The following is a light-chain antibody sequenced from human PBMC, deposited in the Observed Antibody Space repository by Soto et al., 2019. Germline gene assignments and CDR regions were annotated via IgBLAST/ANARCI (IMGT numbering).Light chain of an antibody. CDR3: QSYDRSLSHSV. Sequence: QSVLTQPPSVSGAPGQRVTISCTGSSSNIGAGYDVHWYQKVPGTAPKLLIYGNTNRPAGVPQRFSGSKSGTSASLAITGLQGDDEADYYCQSYDRSLSHSVFGGGTKLTVL. J-gene: IGLJ2*01. CDR2: GNT. V-gene: IGLV1-40*01. CDR1: SSNIGAGYD.